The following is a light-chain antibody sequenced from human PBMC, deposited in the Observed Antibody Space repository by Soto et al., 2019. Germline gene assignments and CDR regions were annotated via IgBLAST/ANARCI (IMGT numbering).Light chain of an antibody. Sequence: QSVLTQPASVSGSPGQSITISCTGTSSDVGGYNYVSWYQHHPGKVPKLMIYDVSNRPSGVSNRFSGSKSGNTASLTISGLQAEDEAAYYCSSYTTSSTRVFGGGTKLTVL. J-gene: IGLJ2*01. CDR3: SSYTTSSTRV. V-gene: IGLV2-14*03. CDR1: SSDVGGYNY. CDR2: DVS.